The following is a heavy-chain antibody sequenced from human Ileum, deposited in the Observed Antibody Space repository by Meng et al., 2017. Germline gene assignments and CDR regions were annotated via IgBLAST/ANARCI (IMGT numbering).Heavy chain of an antibody. Sequence: VLLQQSGLGLVRAQGVRSLAGFVAGASMRVFSYWSWVRQSLGKGLEWIGQIEHLGIAYYKPSLKSRVTMSIDQSKSQFSLRLTSVSAADTAVYYCAIHGGYYQDFWGQGTLVTVSS. D-gene: IGHD4-23*01. J-gene: IGHJ4*02. CDR2: IEHLGIA. V-gene: IGHV4-4*03. CDR1: GASMRVFSY. CDR3: AIHGGYYQDF.